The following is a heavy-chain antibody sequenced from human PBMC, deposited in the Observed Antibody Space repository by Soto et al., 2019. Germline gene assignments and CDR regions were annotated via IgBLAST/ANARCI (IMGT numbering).Heavy chain of an antibody. Sequence: PSETVSLTCDVSGGPVGYTSFYWGWLRQSPGKGLEWIGSVHHSVTTYYNPSLKGRVTISMDTSKNQFSLRLTSVTAADTAVYFWARDTSSSWWRAKYFQFWGRAPRSTVSS. CDR1: GGPVGYTSFY. J-gene: IGHJ2*01. D-gene: IGHD6-6*01. CDR3: ARDTSSSWWRAKYFQF. V-gene: IGHV4-39*02. CDR2: VHHSVTT.